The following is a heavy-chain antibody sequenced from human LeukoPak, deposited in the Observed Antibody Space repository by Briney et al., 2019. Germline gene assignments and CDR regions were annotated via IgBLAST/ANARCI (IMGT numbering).Heavy chain of an antibody. Sequence: PGGSLRLSCAASGFTFSTYNMNWVRQGPGKGLEWVSYISTGGSTIYYADSVKGRFTVSRDNAKNSLYMQMNSLRAEDTAIYYCARADWNDDYYYYYMDVWGKGTTVTVSS. CDR2: ISTGGSTI. CDR1: GFTFSTYN. J-gene: IGHJ6*03. D-gene: IGHD1-1*01. CDR3: ARADWNDDYYYYYMDV. V-gene: IGHV3-48*04.